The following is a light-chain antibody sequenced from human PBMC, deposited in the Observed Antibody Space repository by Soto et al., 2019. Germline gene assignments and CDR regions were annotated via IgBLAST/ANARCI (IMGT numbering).Light chain of an antibody. CDR1: EKINKW. CDR3: QQYHTDWT. V-gene: IGKV1-5*01. CDR2: AAS. J-gene: IGKJ1*01. Sequence: IQMTQSPSTLSASVGDRVTITCRASEKINKWLAWYQQKPGKAPKLLIFAASTLVRGVPSRFSGRGSGTEFTLTISSLQADDYATFYCQQYHTDWTFGQGTKVDIK.